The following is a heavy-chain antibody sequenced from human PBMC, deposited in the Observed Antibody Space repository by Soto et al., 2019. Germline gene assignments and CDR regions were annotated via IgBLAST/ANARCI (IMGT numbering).Heavy chain of an antibody. Sequence: GEALKSSCEGCVYSVTTYWMGWDRQRPGRGLEWMGIIYPGDSDTRYSPSSQGQVTISADKSISTAYLQWSSLKASDTAMYYCARLSSSSWYPDYWGLGTLVTVSS. D-gene: IGHD6-13*01. CDR1: VYSVTTYW. CDR2: IYPGDSDT. V-gene: IGHV5-51*01. CDR3: ARLSSSSWYPDY. J-gene: IGHJ4*02.